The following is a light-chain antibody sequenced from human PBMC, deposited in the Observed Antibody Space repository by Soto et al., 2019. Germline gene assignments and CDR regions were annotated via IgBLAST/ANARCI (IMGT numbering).Light chain of an antibody. V-gene: IGKV1-33*01. CDR2: DAS. Sequence: DIQMTQSPSSLSASVGDRVTITCQASHDIKKYLNWYQQKAHKVPKLLIHDASTLATGVPSRFTGSGSGTDFTLTINSLQPEDVATYYCQPFDDLPLTFGGGPRWIS. CDR1: HDIKKY. CDR3: QPFDDLPLT. J-gene: IGKJ4*01.